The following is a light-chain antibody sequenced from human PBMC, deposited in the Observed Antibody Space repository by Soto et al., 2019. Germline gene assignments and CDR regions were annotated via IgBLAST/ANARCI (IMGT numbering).Light chain of an antibody. CDR2: SNN. J-gene: IGLJ1*01. CDR1: SSNIGSNT. CDR3: AAWDDSLNGQV. Sequence: QSVLTQPPSASGSPGQRVTISCSGRSSNIGSNTVNWYQQLPGTAPKLHIYSNNQRPSGVPDRFSGSKSGTSASLAISGLQSEDEADYYCAAWDDSLNGQVFGTGTKLTVL. V-gene: IGLV1-44*01.